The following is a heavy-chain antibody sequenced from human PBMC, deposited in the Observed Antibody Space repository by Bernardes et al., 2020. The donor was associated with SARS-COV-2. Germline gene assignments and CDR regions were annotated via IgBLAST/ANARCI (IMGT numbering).Heavy chain of an antibody. V-gene: IGHV3-66*01. CDR2: IYSGGST. Sequence: GGSLRLSCAASGFTVSSNYMSWVRQAPGKGLEWVSVIYSGGSTYYADSVKGRFTISRDNSKNTLYLQMNSLRAEDTAVYYCARGGSSWLGLNSFDYWGQGSLVTVSS. D-gene: IGHD6-6*01. J-gene: IGHJ4*02. CDR1: GFTVSSNY. CDR3: ARGGSSWLGLNSFDY.